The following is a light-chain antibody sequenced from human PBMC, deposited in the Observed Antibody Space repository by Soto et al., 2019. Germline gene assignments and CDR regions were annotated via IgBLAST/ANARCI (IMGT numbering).Light chain of an antibody. V-gene: IGKV3-15*01. J-gene: IGKJ1*01. CDR3: QQYGSSLPWT. CDR1: QSVSSN. CDR2: DAS. Sequence: EIVMTQSPATLSVSPGERATLSCRASQSVSSNFAWYQQKPGQAPRLLIYDASTRATGIPARFSGSGSGTEFTLTISSLQSEDFAVYCCQQYGSSLPWTFGQGTKVEIK.